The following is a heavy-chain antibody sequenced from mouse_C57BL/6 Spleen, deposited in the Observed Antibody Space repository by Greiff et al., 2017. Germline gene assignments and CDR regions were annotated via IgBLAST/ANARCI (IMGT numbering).Heavy chain of an antibody. Sequence: EVQGVESGGGLVKPGGSLKLSCAASGFTFSSYAMSWVRQTPEKRLEWVATISDGGSYTYYPDNVKGRFTISRDNAKNNLYLQMSHLKSEDTAMYYCARDHGSSYGYFDYWGQGTTLTVSS. CDR2: ISDGGSYT. D-gene: IGHD1-1*01. V-gene: IGHV5-4*01. J-gene: IGHJ2*01. CDR1: GFTFSSYA. CDR3: ARDHGSSYGYFDY.